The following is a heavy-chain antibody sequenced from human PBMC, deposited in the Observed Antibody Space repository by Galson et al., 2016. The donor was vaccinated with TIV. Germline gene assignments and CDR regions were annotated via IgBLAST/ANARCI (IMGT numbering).Heavy chain of an antibody. CDR1: GFAVSSYE. CDR2: IGRGANFR. CDR3: AGDGGNAWEYDF. J-gene: IGHJ4*02. V-gene: IGHV3-48*03. Sequence: SLRLSCAASGFAVSSYEMNWVRQAPGKGLEWLSYIGRGANFRDYSDSVKGRFTVSEDNAKNSLYLQMSSLRAEDTGVYYCAGDGGNAWEYDFWGQGTLVTVS. D-gene: IGHD1-26*01.